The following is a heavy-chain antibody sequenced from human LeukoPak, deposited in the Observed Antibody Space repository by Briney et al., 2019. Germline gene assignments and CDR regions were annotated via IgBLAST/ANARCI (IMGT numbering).Heavy chain of an antibody. CDR3: ARSPIVVVPAAYFDY. CDR1: GGSISSYY. V-gene: IGHV4-59*01. D-gene: IGHD2-2*01. J-gene: IGHJ4*02. Sequence: PSETLSLTCTVSGGSISSYYWSWIRQPPGKGLEWFRYIYYSGSTNYNPSLKSRVTISVDTSKNQFSLKLSSVTAADTAVYYCARSPIVVVPAAYFDYWGQGTLVTVSS. CDR2: IYYSGST.